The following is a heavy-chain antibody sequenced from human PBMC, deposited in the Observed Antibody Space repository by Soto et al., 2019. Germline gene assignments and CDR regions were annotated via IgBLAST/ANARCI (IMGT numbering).Heavy chain of an antibody. Sequence: ASVKVSCKASGYTFTSYAMHWVRQAPGQRLEWMGWINAGNGNTKYSQKFQGRVTITRDTSASTAYMELSSLRSEDTAVYYCAREVVRVAGTRWFDPWGQGTLVTVSS. V-gene: IGHV1-3*01. J-gene: IGHJ5*02. CDR3: AREVVRVAGTRWFDP. D-gene: IGHD6-19*01. CDR2: INAGNGNT. CDR1: GYTFTSYA.